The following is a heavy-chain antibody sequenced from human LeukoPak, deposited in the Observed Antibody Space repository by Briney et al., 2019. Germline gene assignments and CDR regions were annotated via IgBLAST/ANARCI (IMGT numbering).Heavy chain of an antibody. CDR3: ARDRHSSSFGPYYMDV. Sequence: GASVKVSCKASGGTFSSYAISWVRQAPGQGLEWMGWISAYNGNTNYAQKLQGRVTMTTDTSTSTAYMELRSLRSDDTAVYYCARDRHSSSFGPYYMDVWGKGTTVTVSS. J-gene: IGHJ6*03. V-gene: IGHV1-18*01. D-gene: IGHD6-6*01. CDR1: GGTFSSYA. CDR2: ISAYNGNT.